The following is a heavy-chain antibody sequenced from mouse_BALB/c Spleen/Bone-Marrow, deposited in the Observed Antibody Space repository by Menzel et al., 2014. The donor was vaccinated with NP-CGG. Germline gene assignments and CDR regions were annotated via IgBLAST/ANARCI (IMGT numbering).Heavy chain of an antibody. D-gene: IGHD1-1*01. CDR1: GFDFSRFW. J-gene: IGHJ1*01. CDR3: ARLNYYGNLFV. CDR2: INPDSSTI. V-gene: IGHV4-1*02. Sequence: EVKLVESGGGLVQPGGSLKLSCAASGFDFSRFWMSWVRPAPGKGLEWIEEINPDSSTINYTPSLKDKFIISRDNAKNTLYLQMSKVRSEDTALYYCARLNYYGNLFVWGAGTTVTVSS.